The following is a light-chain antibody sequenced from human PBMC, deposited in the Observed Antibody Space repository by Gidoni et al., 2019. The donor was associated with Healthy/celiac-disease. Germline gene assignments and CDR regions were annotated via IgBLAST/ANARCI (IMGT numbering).Light chain of an antibody. V-gene: IGKV1-39*01. J-gene: IGKJ2*01. CDR2: AAS. Sequence: DTQMTQSPSSLSASVGDRVTITCQASQSISSYLNWYQQKPGKAPKLLIYAASSLQSGVPSRFSGSGSGTDFTLTISSLQPEDIATYYCQQCYSTPYTFGQGTKLEIK. CDR1: QSISSY. CDR3: QQCYSTPYT.